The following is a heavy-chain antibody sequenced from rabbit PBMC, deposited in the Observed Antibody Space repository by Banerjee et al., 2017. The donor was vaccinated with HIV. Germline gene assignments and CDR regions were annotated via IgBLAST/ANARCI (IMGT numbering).Heavy chain of an antibody. Sequence: QSLEESGGDLVKPGASLTLTCTASGFSFSSSYYMSWVRQAPGKRPEWIACIYAGSRGNTYYASWAKGRFTISKTSWTTVTLQMTSLTAADTATHFCARDLAGVIGWNFNLWGQGTLVTVS. CDR1: GFSFSSSYY. J-gene: IGHJ4*01. V-gene: IGHV1S40*01. D-gene: IGHD4-1*01. CDR3: ARDLAGVIGWNFNL. CDR2: IYAGSRGNT.